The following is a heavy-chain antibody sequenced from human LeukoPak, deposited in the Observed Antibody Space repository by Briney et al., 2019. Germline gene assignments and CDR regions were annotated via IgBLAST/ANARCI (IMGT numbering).Heavy chain of an antibody. Sequence: GGSLRLSYVVSGLTFSSYGMHWVRQAPGKGLEWVSYISSSSSTIYYADSVKGRFTISRDNAKNSLYLQMNSLRAEDTAVYYCARDLAVVVVSAFDIWGQGTMVTVSS. CDR1: GLTFSSYG. J-gene: IGHJ3*02. V-gene: IGHV3-48*04. D-gene: IGHD3-22*01. CDR2: ISSSSSTI. CDR3: ARDLAVVVVSAFDI.